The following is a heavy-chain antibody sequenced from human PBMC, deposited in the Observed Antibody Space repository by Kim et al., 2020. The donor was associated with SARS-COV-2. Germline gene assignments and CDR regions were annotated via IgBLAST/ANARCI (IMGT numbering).Heavy chain of an antibody. CDR1: GFTFSSYA. Sequence: GGSLRLSCAASGFTFSSYAMNWGRQAPGKGLEWVSTISSSGDETYYADSVKGRFTISRDNSKSTLYLQMNSLRADDTAVYYCAKGPPRPSRCGGDCHFDFWGQGTMVTVSS. CDR2: ISSSGDET. J-gene: IGHJ3*01. CDR3: AKGPPRPSRCGGDCHFDF. V-gene: IGHV3-23*01. D-gene: IGHD2-21*02.